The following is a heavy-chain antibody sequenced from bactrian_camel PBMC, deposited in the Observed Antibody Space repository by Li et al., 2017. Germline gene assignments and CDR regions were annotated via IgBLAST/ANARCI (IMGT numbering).Heavy chain of an antibody. CDR3: VADETCVRWYLPAGSADFGA. CDR2: IKGDGRA. D-gene: IGHD2*01. J-gene: IGHJ6*01. Sequence: QVQLVESGGGSVQAGGSLKLSCVASGFRITTYCMAWFRQAPGKEREGVATIKGDGRATYADAVKGRFTISRDNDKKTIYLQMESLKVEDTAMYYCVADETCVRWYLPAGSADFGAWGQGTQVTVS. V-gene: IGHV3S53*01. CDR1: GFRITTYC.